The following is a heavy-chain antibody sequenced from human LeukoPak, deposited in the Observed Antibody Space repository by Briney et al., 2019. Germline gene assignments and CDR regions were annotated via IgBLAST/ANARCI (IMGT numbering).Heavy chain of an antibody. CDR2: FYPSGST. J-gene: IGHJ4*02. D-gene: IGHD2-15*01. V-gene: IGHV4-38-2*02. CDR3: ARGPVVAATYY. CDR1: GYSISSGYY. Sequence: SETLSLTCNVSGYSISSGYYWGWIRQPPGKGLEWIGSFYPSGSTYYNPSLKSRVTISVDTSKNQFSLRLGSVTASDTAVYYCARGPVVAATYYWGQGTLVTVSS.